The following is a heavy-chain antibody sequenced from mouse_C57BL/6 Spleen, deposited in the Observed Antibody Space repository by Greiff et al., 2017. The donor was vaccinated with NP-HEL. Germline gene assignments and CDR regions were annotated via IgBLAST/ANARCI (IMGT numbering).Heavy chain of an antibody. J-gene: IGHJ2*01. CDR3: ARQYYYFDY. CDR1: GYTFTSYW. D-gene: IGHD5-1*01. Sequence: QVQLQQPGAELVKPGASVKLSCKASGYTFTSYWMHWVKQRPGPGLEWIGMILTNSGSTTYNEKYKSKATLTAANSSRPASMQLTGLPSADSAVNYCARQYYYFDYWGQGTTLTVSS. V-gene: IGHV1-64*01. CDR2: ILTNSGST.